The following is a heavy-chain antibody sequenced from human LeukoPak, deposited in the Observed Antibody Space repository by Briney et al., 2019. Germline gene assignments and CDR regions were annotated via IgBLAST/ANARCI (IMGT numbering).Heavy chain of an antibody. V-gene: IGHV3-23*01. Sequence: GGSLRLSCAASGFTFSSYAMSWLRQAPGKGLAGVSAISGSGGSTYYADSVKGRFTISRDNSKNTLYLQMNSLRAEDTAVYYCATPPYCSSTSCPLYYFDYWGQGTLVTVSS. J-gene: IGHJ4*02. D-gene: IGHD2-2*01. CDR2: ISGSGGST. CDR3: ATPPYCSSTSCPLYYFDY. CDR1: GFTFSSYA.